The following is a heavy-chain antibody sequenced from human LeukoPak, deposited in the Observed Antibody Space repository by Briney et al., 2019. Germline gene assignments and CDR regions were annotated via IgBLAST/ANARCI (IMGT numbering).Heavy chain of an antibody. CDR3: AKAGRVRGGWFDP. CDR1: GFTFDDYA. V-gene: IGHV3-9*01. Sequence: GGSLRLSCAASGFTFDDYAMHWVRQAPGKGLEWVSGISWNSGSIGYADSVKGRFTISRDNAKNSLCLQMNSLRAEDTALYYCAKAGRVRGGWFDPWGQGTLVTVSS. D-gene: IGHD1-1*01. J-gene: IGHJ5*02. CDR2: ISWNSGSI.